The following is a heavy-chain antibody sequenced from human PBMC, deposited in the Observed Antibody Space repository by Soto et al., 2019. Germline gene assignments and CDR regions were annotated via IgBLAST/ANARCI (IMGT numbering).Heavy chain of an antibody. Sequence: PSETLSLTSTVSRVSISRGNWWPWVRQSPRTGLEYIGEIFHDGTANHFPPFERRVAMSVDKSKIQFSLKLTSVTAPDAAIYYCARGVYGTRLDCLYLGFWGQGAKGTVSS. CDR3: ARGVYGTRLDCLYLGF. D-gene: IGHD2-21*01. V-gene: IGHV4-4*02. CDR2: IFHDGTA. J-gene: IGHJ4*02. CDR1: RVSISRGNW.